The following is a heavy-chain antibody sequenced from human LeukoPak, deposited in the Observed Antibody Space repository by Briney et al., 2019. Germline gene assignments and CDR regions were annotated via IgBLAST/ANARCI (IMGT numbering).Heavy chain of an antibody. CDR3: ARDHYGSGSYLYYFDY. CDR2: IYTSGST. D-gene: IGHD3-10*01. CDR1: GGSISSGSYY. Sequence: SETLSLTCTVSGGSISSGSYYWSWIRQPAGKGLEWIGRIYTSGSTNYNPSLKSRVTISVDTSKNQFSLKLSSVTAADTAVYYCARDHYGSGSYLYYFDYWGQGTLVTVSS. V-gene: IGHV4-61*02. J-gene: IGHJ4*02.